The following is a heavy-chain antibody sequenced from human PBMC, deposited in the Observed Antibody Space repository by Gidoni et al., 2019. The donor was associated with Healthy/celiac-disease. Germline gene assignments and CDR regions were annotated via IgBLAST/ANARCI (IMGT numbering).Heavy chain of an antibody. CDR1: GYTLTDLS. V-gene: IGHV1-24*01. D-gene: IGHD2-2*01. J-gene: IGHJ6*02. CDR2: FDPEDGET. Sequence: QVQLVQSGAAVQTPGASVKVSCKVSGYTLTDLSMHWVRQAPGKGLEWMGGFDPEDGETIYAQKFQGRVTMTEDTSTDTAYMELSSLRSEDTAVYYCATGGIYCSSTSCYPGPDYYYGMDVWGQGTTVTVSS. CDR3: ATGGIYCSSTSCYPGPDYYYGMDV.